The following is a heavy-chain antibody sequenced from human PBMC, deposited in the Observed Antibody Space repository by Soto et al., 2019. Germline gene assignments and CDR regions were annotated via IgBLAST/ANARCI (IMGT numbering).Heavy chain of an antibody. J-gene: IGHJ4*02. Sequence: EVHLVESGGGLVQREGSLRLSCAASGFTFRAYWMSWVRQAPGKGLEWVANIDADGSGKYYVDSVRGRFTISRDNAHNSLYLQTNSLRNEDTAVYFCARRREGTGRTLDYWGQGTLVTVSS. CDR2: IDADGSGK. D-gene: IGHD1-1*01. CDR3: ARRREGTGRTLDY. V-gene: IGHV3-7*05. CDR1: GFTFRAYW.